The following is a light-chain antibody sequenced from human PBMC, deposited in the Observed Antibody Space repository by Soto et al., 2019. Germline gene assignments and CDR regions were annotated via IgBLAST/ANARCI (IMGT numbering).Light chain of an antibody. Sequence: DIQMTQSPSSLSASVGDRVSITCRASQGISNYLAWYQQKPGKVPKLLIYAASTLQSGLPSRFSRSGSGTDFALTISSLQPEDVATYYCQKYNSAPHTLGQGTKLEIK. CDR3: QKYNSAPHT. CDR2: AAS. V-gene: IGKV1-27*01. J-gene: IGKJ2*01. CDR1: QGISNY.